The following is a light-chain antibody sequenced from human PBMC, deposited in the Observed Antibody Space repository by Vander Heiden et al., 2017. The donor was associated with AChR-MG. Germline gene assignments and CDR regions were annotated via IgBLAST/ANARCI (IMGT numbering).Light chain of an antibody. CDR3: AAWDDSLSVL. J-gene: IGLJ2*01. V-gene: IGLV1-44*01. Sequence: QSVLTQPPSASGTPGQRVTISCSGSSSNIGSNTVIWYQQLPGTAPKLLIYNNDQRPSGVPARFSGSKSGTSASLAISGLRSEDGANYYCAAWDDSLSVLFGGGTKLTVL. CDR2: NND. CDR1: SSNIGSNT.